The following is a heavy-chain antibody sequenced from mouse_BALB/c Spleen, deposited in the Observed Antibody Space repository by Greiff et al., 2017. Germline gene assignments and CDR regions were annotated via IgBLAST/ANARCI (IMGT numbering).Heavy chain of an antibody. J-gene: IGHJ3*01. D-gene: IGHD1-2*01. CDR2: ISYDGSN. CDR3: ARGNYYGYGFAY. Sequence: EVKLVESGPGLVKPSQSLSLTCSVTGYSITSGYYWNWIRQFPGNKLEWMGYISYDGSNNYNPSLKNRISITRDTSKNQFFLKLNSVTTEDTATYYCARGNYYGYGFAYWGQGTLVTVSA. V-gene: IGHV3-6*02. CDR1: GYSITSGYY.